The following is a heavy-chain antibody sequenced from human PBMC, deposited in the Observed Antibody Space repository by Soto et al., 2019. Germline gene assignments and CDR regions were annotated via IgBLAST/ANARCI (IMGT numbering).Heavy chain of an antibody. D-gene: IGHD2-21*02. CDR2: VNPSGGHT. V-gene: IGHV1-46*01. CDR3: ARGGHVVVVTAASDY. Sequence: QVQLMQSGAEAKKPGASVKVSCKASGDTFTDYYIHWVRQAPGQGLEWMGTVNPSGGHTTYAQHFLGRVTMTRDTSTSTLYMELTSLTSDDTAIYYCARGGHVVVVTAASDYWGQGTLVTVSS. CDR1: GDTFTDYY. J-gene: IGHJ4*02.